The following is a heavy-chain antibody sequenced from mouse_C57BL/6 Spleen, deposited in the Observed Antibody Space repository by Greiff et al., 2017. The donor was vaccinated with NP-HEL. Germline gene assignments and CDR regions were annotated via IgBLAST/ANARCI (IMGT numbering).Heavy chain of an antibody. CDR2: IYPGSGNT. V-gene: IGHV1-76*01. J-gene: IGHJ1*03. CDR1: GYTFTDYY. Sequence: VQLQQSGAELVRPGASVKLSCKASGYTFTDYYINWVKQRPGQGLEWIARIYPGSGNTYYNEKFKGKATLTAEKSSSTAYMQLSSLTSEDSAVYFCARNGGHYYGSSYWYFDVWGTGTTVTVSS. D-gene: IGHD1-1*01. CDR3: ARNGGHYYGSSYWYFDV.